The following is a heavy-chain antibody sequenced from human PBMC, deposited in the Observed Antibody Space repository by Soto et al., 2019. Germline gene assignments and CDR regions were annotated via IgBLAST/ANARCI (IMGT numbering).Heavy chain of an antibody. CDR2: INPSGGST. V-gene: IGHV1-46*01. CDR3: ARDLTGDFWSGYQSIHYYYGMDF. J-gene: IGHJ6*02. D-gene: IGHD3-3*01. Sequence: GASVKVSCKASGYTFTSYYMHWVRQAPGQGLEWMGIINPSGGSTSYAQKFQGRVTMTRDTSTSTVYMELSSLRSEDTAVYYCARDLTGDFWSGYQSIHYYYGMDFWGQGTTVTVSS. CDR1: GYTFTSYY.